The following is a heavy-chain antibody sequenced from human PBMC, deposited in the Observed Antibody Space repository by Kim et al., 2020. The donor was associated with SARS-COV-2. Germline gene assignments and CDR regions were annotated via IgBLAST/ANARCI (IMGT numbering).Heavy chain of an antibody. V-gene: IGHV4-34*01. Sequence: SETLSLTCAVYGGSFSGYYWSWIRQPPGKGLEWIGEINHSGSTNYNPSLKSRVTISVDTSKNQFSLKLSSVTAADTAVYYCAGGRYSSSSGGYYYYYGMDVWGQGTTVTVSS. CDR3: AGGRYSSSSGGYYYYYGMDV. D-gene: IGHD6-6*01. CDR2: INHSGST. CDR1: GGSFSGYY. J-gene: IGHJ6*02.